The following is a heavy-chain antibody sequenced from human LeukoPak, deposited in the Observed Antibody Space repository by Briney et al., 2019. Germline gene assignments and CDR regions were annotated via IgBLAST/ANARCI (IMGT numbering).Heavy chain of an antibody. CDR2: ISGSGGST. V-gene: IGHV3-23*01. D-gene: IGHD2-15*01. CDR1: GFTFCSYA. J-gene: IGHJ4*02. CDR3: AKDQGPVVAATPDY. Sequence: PGGSLRLSCAASGFTFCSYAMSWVRQAPGKGLEWVSAISGSGGSTYYADSVKGRFTISRDNSKNTLYLQMNSLRAEDTAVYYCAKDQGPVVAATPDYWGQGTLVTVSS.